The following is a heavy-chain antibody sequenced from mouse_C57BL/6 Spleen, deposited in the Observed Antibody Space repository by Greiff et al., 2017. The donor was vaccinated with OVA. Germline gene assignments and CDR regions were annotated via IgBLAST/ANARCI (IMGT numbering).Heavy chain of an antibody. Sequence: QVQLQQPGAELVRPGTSVKLSCKASGYTFTSYWMHWVKQRPGQGLEWIGVIDPSDSYTNYNQKFKGKATLTVDTSSSTAYMQLSSLTSEDSAVYYCARRDSSGYEDYFDYGGQGTTLTVYS. D-gene: IGHD3-2*02. CDR2: IDPSDSYT. CDR1: GYTFTSYW. V-gene: IGHV1-59*01. CDR3: ARRDSSGYEDYFDY. J-gene: IGHJ2*01.